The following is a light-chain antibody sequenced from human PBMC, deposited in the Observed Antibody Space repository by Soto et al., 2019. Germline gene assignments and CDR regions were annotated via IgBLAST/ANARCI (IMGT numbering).Light chain of an antibody. J-gene: IGLJ1*01. CDR3: GSWDSRLSAYV. CDR2: DDN. CDR1: SSNIGGNS. V-gene: IGLV1-51*01. Sequence: SVLTQPPSVSAAPGQKVTISCPGSSSNIGGNSVSWYQQLPGTAPKLLIYDDNKRPSGIPDRFSGSKSGTSATLGITGFQTGDEADYYCGSWDSRLSAYVLGNGTKVTV.